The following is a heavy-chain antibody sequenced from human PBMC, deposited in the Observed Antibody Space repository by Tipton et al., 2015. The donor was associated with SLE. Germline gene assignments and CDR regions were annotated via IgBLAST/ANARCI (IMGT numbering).Heavy chain of an antibody. J-gene: IGHJ4*02. D-gene: IGHD4-17*01. CDR3: ARERGDYGDDFDY. V-gene: IGHV4-39*07. CDR2: IYHRGST. CDR1: GGSISSSSYY. Sequence: TLSLTCTVSGGSISSSSYYWGWIRPPPGKGLEWFGSIYHRGSTYYNPSLKSRVTISVDTSKNQFSLKLSSVTAADTAVYYCARERGDYGDDFDYWGQGTMVTVSS.